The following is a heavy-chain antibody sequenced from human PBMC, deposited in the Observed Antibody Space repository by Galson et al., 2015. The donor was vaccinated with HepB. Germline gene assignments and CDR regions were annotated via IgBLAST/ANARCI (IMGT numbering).Heavy chain of an antibody. V-gene: IGHV1-18*04. CDR2: ISAYNGHT. J-gene: IGHJ4*02. Sequence: SVKVSCKASCYTFTSYSISWVRQAPGQGPECMAWISAYNGHTNYAQKFQGRVTVTTDTSTSTVYMELRSLRADDTAVYYCGRGGNGGYALDYWGQGALVTVSS. CDR1: CYTFTSYS. D-gene: IGHD5-12*01. CDR3: GRGGNGGYALDY.